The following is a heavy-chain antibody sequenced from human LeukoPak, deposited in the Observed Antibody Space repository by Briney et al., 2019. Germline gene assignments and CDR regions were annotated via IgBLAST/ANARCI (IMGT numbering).Heavy chain of an antibody. Sequence: GASVKVCCKVSGYTLTELSMHWVRQAPGKGLEWMGGFDPEDGETIYAQKFQGRVTMTEDTSTDTAYMELSSLRSEDTAVYYCATGQAPLYDSRFAFDYWGQGTLVTVSS. J-gene: IGHJ4*02. CDR2: FDPEDGET. D-gene: IGHD3-22*01. CDR1: GYTLTELS. CDR3: ATGQAPLYDSRFAFDY. V-gene: IGHV1-24*01.